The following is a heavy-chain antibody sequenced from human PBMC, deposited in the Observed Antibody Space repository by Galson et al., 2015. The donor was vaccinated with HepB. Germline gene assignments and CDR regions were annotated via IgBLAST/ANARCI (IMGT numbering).Heavy chain of an antibody. V-gene: IGHV3-53*01. CDR2: IYSGGST. J-gene: IGHJ6*02. CDR1: GFTVSSNY. Sequence: SLRLSCAASGFTVSSNYMSWVRQAPGKGLEWVSVIYSGGSTYYADSVKGRFTISRDNSKNTLYLQMNSLRAEDTAVYYCAREWVRWPNYYYGMDVWGQGTTVTVSS. D-gene: IGHD4-23*01. CDR3: AREWVRWPNYYYGMDV.